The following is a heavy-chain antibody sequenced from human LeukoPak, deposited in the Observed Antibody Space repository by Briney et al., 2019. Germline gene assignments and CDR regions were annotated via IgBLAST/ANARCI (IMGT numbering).Heavy chain of an antibody. Sequence: PSETLSLTCTVSGYSISSGYYWGWIRQPPGKGLEWIGSIYHSGSTYYNPSLKSRVTISVDTSKNQFSLKLSSVTAADTAVYYCALVSDYYDSSGYYREYFQHWGQGTLVTVSS. V-gene: IGHV4-38-2*02. J-gene: IGHJ1*01. CDR2: IYHSGST. CDR1: GYSISSGYY. D-gene: IGHD3-22*01. CDR3: ALVSDYYDSSGYYREYFQH.